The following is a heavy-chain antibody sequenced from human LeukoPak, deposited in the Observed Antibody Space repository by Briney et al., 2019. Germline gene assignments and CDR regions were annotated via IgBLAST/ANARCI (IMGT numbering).Heavy chain of an antibody. J-gene: IGHJ4*02. CDR3: ARGDYGDPIDY. V-gene: IGHV1-8*02. CDR1: GYTFSNYD. CDR2: MNPNSGNT. D-gene: IGHD4-17*01. Sequence: ASVKVSCKASGYTFSNYDINWVRQATGQGLEWMGWMNPNSGNTGFAQKFQGRVTMTRNTSISTAYMELSSLRSEDTAVYYCARGDYGDPIDYWGQGTLVTVSS.